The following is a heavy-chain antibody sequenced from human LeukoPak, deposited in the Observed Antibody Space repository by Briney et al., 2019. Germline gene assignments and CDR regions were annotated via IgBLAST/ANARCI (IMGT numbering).Heavy chain of an antibody. V-gene: IGHV1-18*01. CDR1: GYTFSNFG. J-gene: IGHJ4*02. D-gene: IGHD2-2*01. CDR2: ISGNNDNP. CDR3: ARDGTSTNDY. Sequence: ASVKVSCKSSGYTFSNFGISWVRQAPGQGLEWMGWISGNNDNPNYGQKFQGRLTVTTDSSTSTAYMELRNLRSDDTAVYYCARDGTSTNDYWGQGTLVTVSS.